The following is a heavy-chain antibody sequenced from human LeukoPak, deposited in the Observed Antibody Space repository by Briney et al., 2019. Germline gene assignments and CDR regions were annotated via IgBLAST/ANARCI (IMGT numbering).Heavy chain of an antibody. D-gene: IGHD3-22*01. CDR1: GFTFDDYA. CDR2: ISWNSGSI. V-gene: IGHV3-9*03. CDR3: AKDIGPDYHDSSGYDD. Sequence: GGSLRLSCAASGFTFDDYAMHWVRQAPGEGLKWVSGISWNSGSIGYADSVKGRFTISRDNAKNSLYLQMNSLRAEDMALYYCAKDIGPDYHDSSGYDDWGQGTLVTVCS. J-gene: IGHJ4*02.